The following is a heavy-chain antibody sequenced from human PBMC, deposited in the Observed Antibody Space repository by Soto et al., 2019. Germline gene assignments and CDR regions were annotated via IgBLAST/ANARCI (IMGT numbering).Heavy chain of an antibody. J-gene: IGHJ3*02. CDR1: GFTFSSYW. CDR2: IKQDGSEK. D-gene: IGHD2-21*01. Sequence: EVQLVESGGGLVQPGGSLRLSCAASGFTFSSYWMSWVRQAPGKGLEWVANIKQDGSEKYYVDSVKGRFTISRDNAKNSLYLQMNSLRAEETAVYYCARVLPDGFVHAFDIWGQGTMVTVSS. V-gene: IGHV3-7*04. CDR3: ARVLPDGFVHAFDI.